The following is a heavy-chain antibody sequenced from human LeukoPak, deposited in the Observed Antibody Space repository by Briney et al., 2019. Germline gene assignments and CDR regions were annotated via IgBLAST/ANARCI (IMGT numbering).Heavy chain of an antibody. Sequence: ASVKVSCKASGYTFTSYCMHWVRQAPGQGLEWMGIINPSGGSTSYAQKFQGRVTMTRDTSTSTVYMELSSLRSEDTAVYYCARDGYSSSWYGERVYWGQGTLVTVSS. CDR2: INPSGGST. CDR3: ARDGYSSSWYGERVY. D-gene: IGHD6-13*01. CDR1: GYTFTSYC. V-gene: IGHV1-46*01. J-gene: IGHJ4*02.